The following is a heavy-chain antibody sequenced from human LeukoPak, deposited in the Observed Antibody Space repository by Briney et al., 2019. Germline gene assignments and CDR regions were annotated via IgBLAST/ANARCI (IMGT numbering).Heavy chain of an antibody. CDR3: SRGQLWLRGEGSGLDY. J-gene: IGHJ4*02. CDR2: IKHKSDGETT. CDR1: GYTFSNAW. V-gene: IGHV3-15*01. Sequence: GGSLRLSCAASGYTFSNAWMSWIRQAPGKGLEWVGLIKHKSDGETTDYAAPVRGRFTISRDDSRNTLYLQMNSLKTEDTAVYYCSRGQLWLRGEGSGLDYWGQGTLVTVSS. D-gene: IGHD5-18*01.